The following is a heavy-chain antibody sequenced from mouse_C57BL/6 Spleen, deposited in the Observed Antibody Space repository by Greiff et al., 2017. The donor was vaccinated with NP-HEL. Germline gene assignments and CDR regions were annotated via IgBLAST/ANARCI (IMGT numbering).Heavy chain of an antibody. J-gene: IGHJ3*01. D-gene: IGHD1-1*01. CDR2: INPNNGGT. V-gene: IGHV1-26*01. CDR3: ARSHYGRAWFAY. CDR1: GYTFTDYY. Sequence: VQLQQSGPELVKPGASVKISCKASGYTFTDYYMNWVKQSHGKSLEWIGDINPNNGGTSYNQKFKGKATSTVDKSSSTAYMELRSLTSEDSAVYYCARSHYGRAWFAYWGQGTLVTVSA.